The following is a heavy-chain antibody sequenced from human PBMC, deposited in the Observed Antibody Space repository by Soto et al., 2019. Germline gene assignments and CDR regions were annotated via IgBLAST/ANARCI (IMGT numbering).Heavy chain of an antibody. Sequence: SETLSLTCTVSGGSISSYYWSWIRQPPGKGLEWIGYIFYSGSTNYNPSLKSRVTISVDTSKNQFSLKLSSVTAADTAVYYCARRGSPGNWFDPWGQGTLVTVSS. V-gene: IGHV4-59*08. D-gene: IGHD3-10*01. J-gene: IGHJ5*02. CDR2: IFYSGST. CDR1: GGSISSYY. CDR3: ARRGSPGNWFDP.